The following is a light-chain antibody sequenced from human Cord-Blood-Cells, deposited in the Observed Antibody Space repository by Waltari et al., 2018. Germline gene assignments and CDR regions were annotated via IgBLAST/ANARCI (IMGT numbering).Light chain of an antibody. CDR1: ALPTHY. CDR2: KDS. J-gene: IGLJ2*01. Sequence: SYELTQPPSVSVSPGQTARITCSGDALPTHYAYWYQQKPGQAPVLGIYKDSERPSGIPERFSGSSSGTTVTLTISGVQAEDEADYYCQSADSSGTYVVFGGGTKLTVL. V-gene: IGLV3-25*03. CDR3: QSADSSGTYVV.